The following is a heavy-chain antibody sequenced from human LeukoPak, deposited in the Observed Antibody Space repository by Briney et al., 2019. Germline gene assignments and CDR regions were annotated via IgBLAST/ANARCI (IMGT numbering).Heavy chain of an antibody. CDR1: GGSISTFNW. Sequence: SGTLSLTCAVSGGSISTFNWWSWVRQPPGKGLEWIGEIYHSGSTNYNPSLRSRVTISVDKSKNQFSLKLSSVTAADTAVFYCAGGGPYDSSGYYYYFDYWGQGTLVTVSS. D-gene: IGHD3-22*01. CDR2: IYHSGST. J-gene: IGHJ4*02. CDR3: AGGGPYDSSGYYYYFDY. V-gene: IGHV4-4*02.